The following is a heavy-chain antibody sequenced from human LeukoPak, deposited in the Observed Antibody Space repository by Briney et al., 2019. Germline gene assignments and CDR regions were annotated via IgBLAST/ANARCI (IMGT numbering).Heavy chain of an antibody. Sequence: ASVKVSCKSSGYTFTSYGISWVRQAPGQGVEWMGWISAYNGNVNYAQKLQGRVTMTTDTSTSTAYMELRSLRSDDTAVYYCARETTPRYDSSGYRPPLFDYWGQGTLVTVSS. CDR2: ISAYNGNV. CDR3: ARETTPRYDSSGYRPPLFDY. J-gene: IGHJ4*02. CDR1: GYTFTSYG. V-gene: IGHV1-18*01. D-gene: IGHD3-22*01.